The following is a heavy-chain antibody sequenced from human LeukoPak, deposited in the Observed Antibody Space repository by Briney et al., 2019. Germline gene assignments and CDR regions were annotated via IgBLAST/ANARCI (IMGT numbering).Heavy chain of an antibody. Sequence: ASVKVSCKASGYTFTGYYMHWVRQAPGQGLEWMGWINPNSGGTNYAQKLQGRVTMTTDTSTSTAYMELRSLRSDDTAVYYCARAKWLVATMNYWGQGTLVTVSS. CDR1: GYTFTGYY. CDR3: ARAKWLVATMNY. CDR2: INPNSGGT. J-gene: IGHJ4*02. D-gene: IGHD5-12*01. V-gene: IGHV1-2*02.